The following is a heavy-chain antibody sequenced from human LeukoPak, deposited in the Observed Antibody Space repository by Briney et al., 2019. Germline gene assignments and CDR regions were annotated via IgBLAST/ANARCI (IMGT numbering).Heavy chain of an antibody. D-gene: IGHD6-13*01. CDR3: AKAHSSSWWESDY. CDR2: ISWNSGSI. CDR1: GFTFDDYA. V-gene: IGHV3-9*03. Sequence: GRSLRLSCAASGFTFDDYAMHWVRQAPGKGLEWVSGISWNSGSIGYADSVKGRFTISRDNAKNSLYLQMNSLRAEDMALYYCAKAHSSSWWESDYWGQGTLVTVSS. J-gene: IGHJ4*02.